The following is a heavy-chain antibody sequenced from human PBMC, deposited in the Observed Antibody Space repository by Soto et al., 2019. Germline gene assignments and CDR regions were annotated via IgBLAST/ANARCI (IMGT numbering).Heavy chain of an antibody. V-gene: IGHV1-69*01. D-gene: IGHD3-22*01. Sequence: QVQLVQSGAEVKKPGSSVKVSCKASGGTFSSYAISWVRQAPGHGLEWMGGIIPIFGTANYAQKFQGRVTLTADESTSTAYMELSSLRSEDTAVYYCARVGGGAYYDSSGYSTGYFQHWGQVTLVTVSS. CDR3: ARVGGGAYYDSSGYSTGYFQH. CDR1: GGTFSSYA. CDR2: IIPIFGTA. J-gene: IGHJ1*01.